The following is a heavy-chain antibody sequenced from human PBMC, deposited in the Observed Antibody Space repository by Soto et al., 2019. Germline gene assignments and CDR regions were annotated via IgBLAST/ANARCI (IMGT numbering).Heavy chain of an antibody. CDR2: ISGSGDRT. Sequence: EVQLLESGGGLVQPGGSLRLSCAASGITISNYPMSWVRQAPGKGLESVSGISGSGDRTYYADSAKGRFTISKVISKNSLSLQVDSLGVDDTAVYFCVKDDGGSPSTPPLWGQGTLVTVSS. CDR3: VKDDGGSPSTPPL. D-gene: IGHD3-10*01. V-gene: IGHV3-23*01. CDR1: GITISNYP. J-gene: IGHJ4*02.